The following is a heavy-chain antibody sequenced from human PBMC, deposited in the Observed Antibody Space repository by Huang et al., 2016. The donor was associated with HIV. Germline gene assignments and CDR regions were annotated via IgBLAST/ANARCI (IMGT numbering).Heavy chain of an antibody. CDR1: GGSIRSDNYY. CDR2: IYYSGCT. CDR3: ARLPGSITMIRGVITDPY. D-gene: IGHD3-10*01. Sequence: QLQLQESGPGLVKPSETLSLTCTVSGGSIRSDNYYWGWIRQPPGKGLEWIGSIYYSGCTYYNPSRKSRVTITVDTSKNQFSLKMRSVTAADTAVYYCARLPGSITMIRGVITDPYWGQGTLVTVSS. J-gene: IGHJ4*02. V-gene: IGHV4-39*01.